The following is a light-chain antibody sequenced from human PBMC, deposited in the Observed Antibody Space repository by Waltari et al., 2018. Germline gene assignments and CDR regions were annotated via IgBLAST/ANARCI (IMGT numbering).Light chain of an antibody. CDR1: KLGDKY. V-gene: IGLV3-1*01. J-gene: IGLJ2*01. Sequence: SYELTQSASVSVSPGQTASITCSGDKLGDKYASWYQQKPGQSPVLVMYQDSKRPSGIPERFSGSNSGNTATLTISGTQAMEEADYYCQAWDSSTGIFGGGTKLTVL. CDR2: QDS. CDR3: QAWDSSTGI.